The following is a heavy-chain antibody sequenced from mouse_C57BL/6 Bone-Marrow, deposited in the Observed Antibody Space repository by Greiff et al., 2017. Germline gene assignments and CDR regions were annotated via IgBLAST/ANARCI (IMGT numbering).Heavy chain of an antibody. V-gene: IGHV1-82*01. D-gene: IGHD1-1*01. Sequence: QVQLQQSGPELVKPGASVKISCKASGYAFSSSWMNWVKQRPGKGLEWIGRIYPGDGDTNYNGKFKGKATLTADKSSSTAYMQLRTSEDSAVYFCARGGPYYGSSFDYWGQGTTLTVSS. CDR2: IYPGDGDT. J-gene: IGHJ2*01. CDR3: ARGGPYYGSSFDY. CDR1: GYAFSSSW.